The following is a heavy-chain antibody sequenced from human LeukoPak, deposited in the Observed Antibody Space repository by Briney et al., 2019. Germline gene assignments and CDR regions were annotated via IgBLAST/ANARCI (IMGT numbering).Heavy chain of an antibody. D-gene: IGHD3-3*01. CDR2: INPNSGGT. J-gene: IGHJ4*02. Sequence: GASVKVSCKASGYTFTGYYMHWVRQAPGQGLGWMGWINPNSGGTNYAQKFQGRVTMTRDTSISTAYMELSRLRSDDTAVYYCARGSGQDFWSGYYPFDYWGQGTLVTVSS. V-gene: IGHV1-2*02. CDR1: GYTFTGYY. CDR3: ARGSGQDFWSGYYPFDY.